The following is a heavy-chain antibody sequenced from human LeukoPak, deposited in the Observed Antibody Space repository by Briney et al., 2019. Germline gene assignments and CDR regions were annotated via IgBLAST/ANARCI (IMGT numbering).Heavy chain of an antibody. D-gene: IGHD6-13*01. V-gene: IGHV6-1*01. Sequence: SQTLSLTCAISGDSVSSNSASWNWIRQSPSSGLEWLGRTYYRSKWYNDYAVSVKSRITINPDTSKNQFSLQLKSVTPEDTAVYYCARVPLYSSSCLDYWGQGTLVTVSS. J-gene: IGHJ4*02. CDR1: GDSVSSNSAS. CDR2: TYYRSKWYN. CDR3: ARVPLYSSSCLDY.